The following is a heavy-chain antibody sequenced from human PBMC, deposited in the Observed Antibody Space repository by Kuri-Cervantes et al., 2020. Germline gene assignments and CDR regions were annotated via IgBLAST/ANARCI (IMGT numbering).Heavy chain of an antibody. D-gene: IGHD1-26*01. V-gene: IGHV1-2*02. CDR1: GYTFTTYD. CDR2: INPNSGGT. Sequence: ASVKVSCKASGYTFTTYDINWVRQAPGQGLEWMGWINPNSGGTNYAQKFQGRVTMTRDTSISTAYMELSRLRSDDTAVYYCARDLGVGAPIDYWGQGTLVTVSS. J-gene: IGHJ4*02. CDR3: ARDLGVGAPIDY.